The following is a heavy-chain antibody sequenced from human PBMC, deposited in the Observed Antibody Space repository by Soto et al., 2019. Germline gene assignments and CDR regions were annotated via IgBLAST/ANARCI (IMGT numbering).Heavy chain of an antibody. CDR1: SGSIGSSNW. D-gene: IGHD4-17*01. CDR2: IYHSGST. Sequence: QVQLQESGPGLVKPSGTLSLTCAVSSGSIGSSNWWSWVRQPPGKGLEWIGEIYHSGSTNYNPSLKSRVTISVDKSKNQFSLKLSSVTAADTAVYYCASFHDYGDYVDAFDIWGQGTMVTVSS. V-gene: IGHV4-4*02. CDR3: ASFHDYGDYVDAFDI. J-gene: IGHJ3*02.